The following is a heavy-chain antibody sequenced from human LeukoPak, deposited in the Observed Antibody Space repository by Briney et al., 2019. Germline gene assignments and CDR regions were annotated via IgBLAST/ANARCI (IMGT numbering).Heavy chain of an antibody. CDR2: IIPIFGTA. Sequence: ASVKVSCKASGGTFISYAISWVRQAPGQGLEWMGGIIPIFGTANYAQKFQGRVTITADESTSTAYMELSSLRSEDTAVYYCVKGGYNRDSYFDYWGHGTLVTVSS. V-gene: IGHV1-69*13. J-gene: IGHJ4*01. D-gene: IGHD5-24*01. CDR1: GGTFISYA. CDR3: VKGGYNRDSYFDY.